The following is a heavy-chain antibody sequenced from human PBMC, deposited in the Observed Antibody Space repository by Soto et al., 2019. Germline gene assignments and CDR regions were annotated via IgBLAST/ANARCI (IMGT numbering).Heavy chain of an antibody. CDR2: IIPIFGTA. D-gene: IGHD2-15*01. Sequence: ASVKVSCKASGGTFSSYAISWVRQAPGQGLEWMGGIIPIFGTANYAQKFQGRVTITADESTSTAYMELSSLRSEDTAVYYCARVAARHHYYYGMDVWGQGTTVTVSS. CDR1: GGTFSSYA. V-gene: IGHV1-69*13. CDR3: ARVAARHHYYYGMDV. J-gene: IGHJ6*02.